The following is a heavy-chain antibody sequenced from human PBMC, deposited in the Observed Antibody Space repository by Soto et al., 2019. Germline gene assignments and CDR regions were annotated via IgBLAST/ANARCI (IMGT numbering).Heavy chain of an antibody. CDR1: GFTFSSYP. J-gene: IGHJ4*02. CDR3: AKERQQMVDY. V-gene: IGHV3-23*01. Sequence: EVQLLESGGGLVQPGGSLRLSCAASGFTFSSYPMTWVRQAPGKGLEWVSVISGSGSSTYYADSVKGRFTISRDNSKNTLFLQMHSLRADDTAVYYCAKERQQMVDYWGQGTLVTVSS. CDR2: ISGSGSST.